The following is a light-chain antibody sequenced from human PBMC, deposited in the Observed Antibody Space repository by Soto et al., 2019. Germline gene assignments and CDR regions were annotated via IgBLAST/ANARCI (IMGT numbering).Light chain of an antibody. CDR3: QQRVNWPPT. V-gene: IGKV3-11*01. Sequence: EVVLTQSPASLSLSPGDRATLSCRADQSVSDYVGWYQQKPGQPPRLLFFDASSRASGVPNRFSAGGSGTDFTLIISSLQPEDFAVYYCQQRVNWPPTFGGGTKVEI. J-gene: IGKJ4*01. CDR1: QSVSDY. CDR2: DAS.